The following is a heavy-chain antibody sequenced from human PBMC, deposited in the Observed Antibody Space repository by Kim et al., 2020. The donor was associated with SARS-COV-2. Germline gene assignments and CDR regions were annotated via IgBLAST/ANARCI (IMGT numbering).Heavy chain of an antibody. Sequence: SVKVSCKASGGTFSSYAISWVRQAPGQGLEWMGGIIPIFGTANYAQKFQGRVTITADESTSTAYMELSSLRSEDTAVYYCARDRGYGDYLYGMDVWGQGTTVTVSS. CDR2: IIPIFGTA. V-gene: IGHV1-69*13. D-gene: IGHD4-17*01. J-gene: IGHJ6*02. CDR3: ARDRGYGDYLYGMDV. CDR1: GGTFSSYA.